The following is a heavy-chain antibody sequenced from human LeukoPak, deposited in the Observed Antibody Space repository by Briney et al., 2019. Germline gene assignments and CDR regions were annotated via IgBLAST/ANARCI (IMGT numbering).Heavy chain of an antibody. CDR1: GGSLSSYY. D-gene: IGHD1-26*01. Sequence: PSETLSLTCTVSGGSLSSYYWSWIRQPPGKGLEWIGYIYYSGSTNYNPSLKSRVTISVDTSKNQFSLKLSSVTAADTAVYYCARHGVGATNSDDFDIWGQGTMVTVSS. CDR3: ARHGVGATNSDDFDI. CDR2: IYYSGST. V-gene: IGHV4-59*08. J-gene: IGHJ3*02.